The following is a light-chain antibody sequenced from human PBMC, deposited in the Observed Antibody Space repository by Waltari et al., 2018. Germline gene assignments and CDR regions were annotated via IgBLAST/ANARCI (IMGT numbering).Light chain of an antibody. J-gene: IGKJ1*01. CDR3: QQRRNWPPT. CDR2: DAS. V-gene: IGKV3-11*01. Sequence: VLTQSPATLSLSPGERPTLPCRASQSVDDYMAWYQQKPGQSPRLLIYDASNRATGIPIRFSGSGFGTDFTLTISSLEPDDFAHYYCQQRRNWPPTFGQGTKVEIK. CDR1: QSVDDY.